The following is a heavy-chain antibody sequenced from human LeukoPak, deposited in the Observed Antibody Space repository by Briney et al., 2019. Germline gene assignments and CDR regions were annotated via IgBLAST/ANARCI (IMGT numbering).Heavy chain of an antibody. CDR3: ARGGSGEGY. CDR2: INYSGST. J-gene: IGHJ4*02. V-gene: IGHV4-31*03. Sequence: SQTLSLTCTVSGGSISSGAHYWSWIRQHPGKGLEWIRYINYSGSTYYNPSLKSRVTISADTSKNQFSLKLTSVTAADTAVYYCARGGSGEGYWGQGTLVTVSS. D-gene: IGHD3-10*01. CDR1: GGSISSGAHY.